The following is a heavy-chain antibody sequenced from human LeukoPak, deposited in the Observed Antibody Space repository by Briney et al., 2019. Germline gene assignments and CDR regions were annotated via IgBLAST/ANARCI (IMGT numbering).Heavy chain of an antibody. CDR1: GFTFSSYG. D-gene: IGHD6-13*01. V-gene: IGHV3-23*01. CDR2: ISGRGANT. J-gene: IGHJ4*02. CDR3: AKAGVSSSWYYFDY. Sequence: GGSLRLSCAASGFTFSSYGMSWVRQAPGKGLEWVAGISGRGANTFYTDSVKGRFTISRDNSKNTLYLQMNSLRAEDTAVYYCAKAGVSSSWYYFDYWGQGTLVTVSP.